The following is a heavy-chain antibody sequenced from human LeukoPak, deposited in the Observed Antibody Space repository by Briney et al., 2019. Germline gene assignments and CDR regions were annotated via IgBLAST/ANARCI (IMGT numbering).Heavy chain of an antibody. J-gene: IGHJ4*02. CDR1: GFTFSSYE. CDR3: AREGPQDYYDSSGYYGY. CDR2: ISSSSSYI. V-gene: IGHV3-21*01. D-gene: IGHD3-22*01. Sequence: GGSLRLSCAASGFTFSSYEMNWVRQAPGKGLEWVSSISSSSSYIYYADSVKGRFTISRDNAKNSLYLQMNSLRAEDTAVYYCAREGPQDYYDSSGYYGYWGQGTLVTVSS.